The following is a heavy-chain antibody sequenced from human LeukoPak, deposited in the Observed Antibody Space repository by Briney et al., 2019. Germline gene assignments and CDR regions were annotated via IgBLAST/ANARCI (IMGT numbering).Heavy chain of an antibody. D-gene: IGHD6-19*01. J-gene: IGHJ4*02. CDR1: GFTFSSYW. CDR3: ARGLPGSSWLIAVAAPFDY. V-gene: IGHV3-7*01. CDR2: VKQDGSEK. Sequence: GGSLRLSCAASGFTFSSYWMSWVRQAPGKGLEWVANVKQDGSEKYYVDSVKGRFTISRDNAKNSLYLQMNSLRAEDTAVYYCARGLPGSSWLIAVAAPFDYWGQGTLVTVSS.